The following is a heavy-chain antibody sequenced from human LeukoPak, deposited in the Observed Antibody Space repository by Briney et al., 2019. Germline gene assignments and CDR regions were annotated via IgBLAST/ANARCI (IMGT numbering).Heavy chain of an antibody. Sequence: SETLSLTCTVSGASITRRFWTWVRQPPGKGLELIPYLSSTMSALYNPSLESRVTMSLATSKSQFSLRLASMTAADTGIYFCASGFTQGGGLLEDWGPGTLVVVSS. J-gene: IGHJ4*02. V-gene: IGHV4-59*11. CDR3: ASGFTQGGGLLED. CDR2: LSSTMSA. CDR1: GASITRRF. D-gene: IGHD3-3*01.